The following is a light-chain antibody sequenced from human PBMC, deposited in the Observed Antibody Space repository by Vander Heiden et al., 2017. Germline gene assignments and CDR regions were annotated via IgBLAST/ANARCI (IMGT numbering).Light chain of an antibody. CDR1: NLGSKS. V-gene: IGLV3-21*02. CDR2: EDS. CDR3: QVWDSSSDHVV. Sequence: SYVLTQPPSVSVAPGQTARITCGGNNLGSKSVHWYQQEPGQAPVLVVYEDSDRPAGIPERFSGSNSGNTATLTISRVEAGDEADYYCQVWDSSSDHVVFGGGTKLTVL. J-gene: IGLJ2*01.